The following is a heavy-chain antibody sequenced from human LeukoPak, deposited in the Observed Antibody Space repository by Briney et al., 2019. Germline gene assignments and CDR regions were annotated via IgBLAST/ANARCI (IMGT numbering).Heavy chain of an antibody. CDR2: IDANGGGT. CDR1: GFTLSGYW. Sequence: GGSLRLSCAASGFTLSGYWMHWVRQVPGKGLVWVSRIDANGGGTTYADSVKGRFAISRDNAKNTLYLQMNSLRAEDTAVYYCAREDGDWGFDYWGQGTLVTVSS. D-gene: IGHD4-17*01. J-gene: IGHJ4*02. CDR3: AREDGDWGFDY. V-gene: IGHV3-74*01.